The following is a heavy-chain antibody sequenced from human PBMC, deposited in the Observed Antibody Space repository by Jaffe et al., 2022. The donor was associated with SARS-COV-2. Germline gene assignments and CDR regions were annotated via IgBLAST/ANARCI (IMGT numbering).Heavy chain of an antibody. J-gene: IGHJ6*02. V-gene: IGHV3-33*01. CDR2: IWYDGSNK. CDR3: ARDRRVVVRPIGVDV. Sequence: QVQLVESGGGVVQPGRSLRLSCAASGFTFSSYDMHWVRQAPGKGLEWVAVIWYDGSNKYYADSVKGRFTISRDNSKNTLYLQMNSLRAEDTAVYYCARDRRVVVRPIGVDVWGQGTTVTVSS. D-gene: IGHD2-2*01. CDR1: GFTFSSYD.